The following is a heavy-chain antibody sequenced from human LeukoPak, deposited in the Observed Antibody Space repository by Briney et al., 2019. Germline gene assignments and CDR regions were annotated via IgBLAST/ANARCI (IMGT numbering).Heavy chain of an antibody. Sequence: ASVKVSCKASGYTFTSYGISWVRQAPGQGLEWMGWINPNSGGTNYAQKFQGRVTMTRDTSISTAYMELSRLRSDDTAVYYCARGRRGTVLRYFDWLSNYYYYMDVWGKGTTVTISS. V-gene: IGHV1-2*02. CDR1: GYTFTSYG. CDR3: ARGRRGTVLRYFDWLSNYYYYMDV. J-gene: IGHJ6*03. D-gene: IGHD3-9*01. CDR2: INPNSGGT.